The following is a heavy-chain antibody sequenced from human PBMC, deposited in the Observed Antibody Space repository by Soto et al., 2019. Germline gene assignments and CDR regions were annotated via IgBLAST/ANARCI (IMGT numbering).Heavy chain of an antibody. J-gene: IGHJ4*02. CDR1: GYSFATSG. CDR3: ARAGHYYDSSGYAD. D-gene: IGHD3-22*01. CDR2: ISAYNGNT. Sequence: QVKLVQSGTEVKKPGASMKVSCKASGYSFATSGISWVRQAPGQGLEWMGWISAYNGNTNYDQKLQDRIIMTTDTSTSTAYLELTSLRSDDTAVYYCARAGHYYDSSGYADWGQGTLVTVSS. V-gene: IGHV1-18*01.